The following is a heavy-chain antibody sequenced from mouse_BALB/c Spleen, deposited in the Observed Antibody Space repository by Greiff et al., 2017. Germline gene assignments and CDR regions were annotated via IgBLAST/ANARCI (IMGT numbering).Heavy chain of an antibody. Sequence: QVQLQQSGPELVKPGASVKISCKASGYAFSSSWMNWVKQRPGQGLEWIGRIYPGDGDTNYNVKFKGKATLTADKSSSTAYMQLSSLTSVDSAVYFCARGGDYGSSYAWFAYWGQGTLVTVSA. CDR3: ARGGDYGSSYAWFAY. D-gene: IGHD1-1*01. V-gene: IGHV1-82*01. J-gene: IGHJ3*01. CDR2: IYPGDGDT. CDR1: GYAFSSSW.